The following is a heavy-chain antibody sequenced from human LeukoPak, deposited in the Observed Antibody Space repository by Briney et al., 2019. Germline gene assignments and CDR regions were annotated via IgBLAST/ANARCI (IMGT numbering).Heavy chain of an antibody. J-gene: IGHJ4*02. Sequence: GGSLRLSCAASGFTFSRHGMHWVRQAPGKGLEWVAVISFDGSNKYYADSVRGRFTISRDNSKNTLFVQMNSLRDEDTAVYYCAKGTSSDYGDYVDNWGQGTLVTVSS. CDR2: ISFDGSNK. CDR1: GFTFSRHG. V-gene: IGHV3-30*18. D-gene: IGHD4-17*01. CDR3: AKGTSSDYGDYVDN.